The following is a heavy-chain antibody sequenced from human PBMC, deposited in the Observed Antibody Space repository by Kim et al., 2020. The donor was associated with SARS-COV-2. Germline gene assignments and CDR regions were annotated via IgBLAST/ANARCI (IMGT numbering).Heavy chain of an antibody. J-gene: IGHJ5*02. D-gene: IGHD3-9*01. Sequence: SETLSLTCTVSGGSISSSSYYWGWIRQPPGKGLEWIGSIYYSGSTYYNPSLKSRVTISVDTSKNQFSLKLSSVTAADTAVYYCARDVLRYFDWLLIGTGGWFDPWGQGTLVTVSS. CDR1: GGSISSSSYY. CDR3: ARDVLRYFDWLLIGTGGWFDP. CDR2: IYYSGST. V-gene: IGHV4-39*01.